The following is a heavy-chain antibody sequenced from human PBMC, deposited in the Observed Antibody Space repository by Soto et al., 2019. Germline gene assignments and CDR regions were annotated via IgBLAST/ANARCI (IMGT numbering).Heavy chain of an antibody. V-gene: IGHV4-31*03. D-gene: IGHD1-1*01. CDR3: ARDPTNRPPRMDV. CDR2: IYYSGST. CDR1: GGCISIGGYY. J-gene: IGHJ6*02. Sequence: PSDTLSLTCTVSGGCISIGGYYWSWIRQHPGKGLEWIGYIYYSGSTYYNPSLKSRVTISVDTSKNQFSLKLSSVTAADTAVYYCARDPTNRPPRMDVWGQGTTVTVSS.